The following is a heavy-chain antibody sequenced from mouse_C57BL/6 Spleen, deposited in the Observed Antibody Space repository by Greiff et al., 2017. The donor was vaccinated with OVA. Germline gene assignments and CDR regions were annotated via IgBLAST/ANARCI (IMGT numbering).Heavy chain of an antibody. V-gene: IGHV1-52*01. Sequence: VQLQQPGAELVRPGSSVKLSCKASGYTFTSYWMHWVKQRPIQGLEWIGNIDPSDSETHYNQKFKDKATLTVDKSSSTAYMQLSSLTSEDSAVYYCARTPSFITTVVNYFDYWGQGTTLTVSS. J-gene: IGHJ2*01. CDR2: IDPSDSET. D-gene: IGHD1-1*01. CDR3: ARTPSFITTVVNYFDY. CDR1: GYTFTSYW.